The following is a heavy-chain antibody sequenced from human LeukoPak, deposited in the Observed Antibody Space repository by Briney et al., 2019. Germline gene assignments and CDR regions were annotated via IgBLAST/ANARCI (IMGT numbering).Heavy chain of an antibody. V-gene: IGHV4-34*01. CDR3: ARGPDSSLDWFDP. Sequence: GSLRLSCSASGFTFRSYWMSWVRQTTGKGLEWIGEINHRGSTNYNPSLKSRVTISIDTSKNQFSLKLNSVTAADTAVYYCARGPDSSLDWFDPWGQGTLVTVSS. CDR1: GFTFRSYW. CDR2: INHRGST. D-gene: IGHD6-6*01. J-gene: IGHJ5*02.